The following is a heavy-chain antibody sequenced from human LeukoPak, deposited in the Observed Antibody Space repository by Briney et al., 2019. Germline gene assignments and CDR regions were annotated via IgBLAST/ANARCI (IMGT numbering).Heavy chain of an antibody. D-gene: IGHD5-24*01. CDR2: ISAYNGNT. CDR3: ARDSRDGYNLVY. V-gene: IGHV1-18*01. J-gene: IGHJ4*02. Sequence: ASVKVSCKASGYTLTSYGISWVRQAPGQGLEWMGWISAYNGNTNYAQKLQGRVTMTTDTSTSTAYMELRSLRSDDTAVYYCARDSRDGYNLVYWGQGTLVTVSS. CDR1: GYTLTSYG.